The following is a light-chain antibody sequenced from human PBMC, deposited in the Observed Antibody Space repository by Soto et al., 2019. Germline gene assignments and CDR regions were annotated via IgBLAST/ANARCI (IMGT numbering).Light chain of an antibody. V-gene: IGKV1-5*01. J-gene: IGKJ5*01. CDR1: QSVSGW. Sequence: DIQMTQSPSTLSASVGDTVTVTFRASQSVSGWLAWYQQKPGEAPKLLIYDASTLERGVPSRFSGTGSGTEFTLTIDRLQPDDFATYYCQQYHTSSITFGQGTRLEI. CDR2: DAS. CDR3: QQYHTSSIT.